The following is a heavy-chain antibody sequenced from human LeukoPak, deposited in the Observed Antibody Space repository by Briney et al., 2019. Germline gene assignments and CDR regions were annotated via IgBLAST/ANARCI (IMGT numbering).Heavy chain of an antibody. CDR3: ARGWAPRGQKSCFDH. CDR2: VYASGHF. CDR1: SGSIGIYY. D-gene: IGHD3-10*01. Sequence: SETLSLTCTVSSGSIGIYYWTWIRQSAGKGLEWLGRVYASGHFNYNPVLKSRVTMSIDTSKNQFSLNLNSVTAADTAVYYCARGWAPRGQKSCFDHWVRGTLVTVSS. J-gene: IGHJ4*02. V-gene: IGHV4-4*07.